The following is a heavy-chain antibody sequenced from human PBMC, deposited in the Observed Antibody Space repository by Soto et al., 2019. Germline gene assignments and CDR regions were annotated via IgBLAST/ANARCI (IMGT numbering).Heavy chain of an antibody. CDR3: ARERLWFGELSHCFDP. D-gene: IGHD3-10*01. CDR2: ISAYNGNT. V-gene: IGHV1-18*01. CDR1: GYTFTSYG. J-gene: IGHJ5*02. Sequence: QVQLVQSGAEVKKPGASVKVSCKASGYTFTSYGISWVRQAPGQGLEWMGWISAYNGNTNYAQKLQGRVTMTTDTSTSTAYMELRSRRTDDTAVYYCARERLWFGELSHCFDPWGQGTLVTVSS.